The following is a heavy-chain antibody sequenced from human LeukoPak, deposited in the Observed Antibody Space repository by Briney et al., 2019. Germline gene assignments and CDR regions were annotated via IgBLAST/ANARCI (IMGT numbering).Heavy chain of an antibody. J-gene: IGHJ5*02. V-gene: IGHV1-69*04. Sequence: SVKVSCKASGGTFSSYAISWVRQAPGQGLEWMGRIIPISGIANYAQKFQGRVTITADKSTSTAYMELSSLRSEDTAVYYCAIRYGSGTVGVLDPWGQGTLVTVSS. D-gene: IGHD3-10*01. CDR3: AIRYGSGTVGVLDP. CDR1: GGTFSSYA. CDR2: IIPISGIA.